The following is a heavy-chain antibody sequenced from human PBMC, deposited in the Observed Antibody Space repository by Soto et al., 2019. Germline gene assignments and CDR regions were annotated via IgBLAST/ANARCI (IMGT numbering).Heavy chain of an antibody. CDR2: INIDGSST. CDR3: ARRADDSTGYGY. J-gene: IGHJ4*02. CDR1: GFTFSNYW. D-gene: IGHD3-22*01. Sequence: EVQLVESGGGLVQPGGSLRLSCAASGFTFSNYWMHWVRQAPGKGLVWVARINIDGSSTSYADSVKGRFTISRDNAKNTLYLQVNSLGAEDTAVYYCARRADDSTGYGYWGQGTLVTVSS. V-gene: IGHV3-74*01.